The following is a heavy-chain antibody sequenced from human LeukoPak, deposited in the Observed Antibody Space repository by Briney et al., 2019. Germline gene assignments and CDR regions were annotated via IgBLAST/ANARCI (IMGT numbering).Heavy chain of an antibody. CDR3: AELGITMIGGV. CDR1: GGSFSNYY. D-gene: IGHD3-10*02. V-gene: IGHV3-11*04. J-gene: IGHJ6*04. Sequence: LSLTCAVYGGSFSNYYWSWIRQAPGKGLEWVSYISSSGSTIYYADSVKGRFTISRDNAKSSLYLQMNSLRAEDTAVYYCAELGITMIGGVWGKGTTVTISS. CDR2: ISSSGSTI.